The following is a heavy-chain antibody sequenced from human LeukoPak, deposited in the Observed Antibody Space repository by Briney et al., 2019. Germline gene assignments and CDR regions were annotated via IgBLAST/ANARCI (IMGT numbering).Heavy chain of an antibody. CDR2: IYYSGST. J-gene: IGHJ4*02. Sequence: SETLSLTCTVSGGSISSGGYYWSWIRQHPGKGLEWIGYIYYSGSTYYNPSLKSRVTISVDTSKNQFSLKLSSETAADTAVYYCASQQVTGYCSSTSCPFDYWGQGTLVTVSS. CDR1: GGSISSGGYY. V-gene: IGHV4-31*03. D-gene: IGHD2-2*01. CDR3: ASQQVTGYCSSTSCPFDY.